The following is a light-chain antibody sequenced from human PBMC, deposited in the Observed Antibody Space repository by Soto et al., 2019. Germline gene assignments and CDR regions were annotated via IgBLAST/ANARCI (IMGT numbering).Light chain of an antibody. J-gene: IGKJ5*01. CDR3: QQYSSSPIT. V-gene: IGKV3-20*01. CDR2: GAS. CDR1: QSIGSSY. Sequence: EIVLTQSPATLSLSPGERATLSCRASQSIGSSYLAWYQQKTGQAPRLLIYGASSRATGIPDRLSGGGSGTDLTLTISRLDPEDFAVYYCQQYSSSPITFGQGTRLEIK.